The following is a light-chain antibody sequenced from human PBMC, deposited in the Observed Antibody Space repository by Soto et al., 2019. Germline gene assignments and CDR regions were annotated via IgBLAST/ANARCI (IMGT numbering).Light chain of an antibody. CDR3: QQYGRSST. CDR2: GGS. CDR1: RTVSSIE. Sequence: IVLTHAPATLSFSPSQRATLYVGASRTVSSIELAWYQQKPGQAPRILIYGGSSRPTGITDRFSGSGSGTDFTLTISRLEPEDFAVYYCQQYGRSSTFGQGTRLEIK. V-gene: IGKV3-20*01. J-gene: IGKJ5*01.